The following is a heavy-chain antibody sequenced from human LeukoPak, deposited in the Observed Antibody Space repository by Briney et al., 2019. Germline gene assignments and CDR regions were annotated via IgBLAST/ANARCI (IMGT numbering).Heavy chain of an antibody. CDR3: ARRPRTGGVFHI. CDR1: GYTFTGYY. J-gene: IGHJ3*02. Sequence: ASVKVSCKASGYTFTGYYMHWVRQAPGQGLEWMGWINPNSGGTNYAQKFQGWFTMTRDTSHSTASMEQRRLISDDTAVYYCARRPRTGGVFHIWGQGTMVNVSS. CDR2: INPNSGGT. V-gene: IGHV1-2*04.